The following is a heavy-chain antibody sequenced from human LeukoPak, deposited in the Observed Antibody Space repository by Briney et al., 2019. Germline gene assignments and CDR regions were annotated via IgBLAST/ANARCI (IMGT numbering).Heavy chain of an antibody. V-gene: IGHV3-30*03. D-gene: IGHD5-24*01. Sequence: GGSLTLSFAASGFTFTSYGMHWVRQAPGKGLEWVAVISYDGSNKYYADSVKGRFNISRDNSKNTLYLQMNSLRAEDTAVYYCARLLPRDGYNDFDYWGQGTLVTVSS. CDR3: ARLLPRDGYNDFDY. CDR1: GFTFTSYG. CDR2: ISYDGSNK. J-gene: IGHJ4*02.